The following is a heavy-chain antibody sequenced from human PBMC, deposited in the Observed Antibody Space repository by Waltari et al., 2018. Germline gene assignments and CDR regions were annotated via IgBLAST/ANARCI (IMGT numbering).Heavy chain of an antibody. Sequence: QVQLVQSGAEVKKPGASAKVSCKVSGYTLPELSMHWVRQAPGKGLEWMGCFDPEDGETIYAQKFQGRVTMTEDTSTDTAYMELSSLRSEDTAVYYCATAGLSTLGYYYDSSGYYGWGQGTLVTVSS. CDR2: FDPEDGET. V-gene: IGHV1-24*01. CDR1: GYTLPELS. J-gene: IGHJ4*02. CDR3: ATAGLSTLGYYYDSSGYYG. D-gene: IGHD3-22*01.